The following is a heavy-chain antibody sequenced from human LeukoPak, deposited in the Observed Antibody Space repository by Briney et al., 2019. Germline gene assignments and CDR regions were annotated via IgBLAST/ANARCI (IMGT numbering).Heavy chain of an antibody. CDR1: GYTFTSYY. CDR3: AREGPTGTTDY. D-gene: IGHD1-1*01. Sequence: ASVKVSCEASGYTFTSYYMHWVRQAPGQGLEWMGWINTNTGNPTYAQGFTGRFVFSLDTSVSTAYLRIGSLKAEDTAVYYCAREGPTGTTDYWGQGTLVTVSS. J-gene: IGHJ4*02. V-gene: IGHV7-4-1*01. CDR2: INTNTGNP.